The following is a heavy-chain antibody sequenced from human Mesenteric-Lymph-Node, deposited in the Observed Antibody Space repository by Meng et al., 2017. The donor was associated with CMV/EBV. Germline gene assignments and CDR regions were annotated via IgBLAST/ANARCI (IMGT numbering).Heavy chain of an antibody. Sequence: GGSLRLSCAASGFTFISYGMSWVRQAPGKGLEWVSVISGSGGSTYYADSVKGRFTISRDNSKNTLYLQMESLRAEDTAVYYCAKDFEQPAFDYFDYWGQGTLVTVSS. CDR3: AKDFEQPAFDYFDY. CDR2: ISGSGGST. D-gene: IGHD6-13*01. V-gene: IGHV3-23*01. CDR1: GFTFISYG. J-gene: IGHJ4*02.